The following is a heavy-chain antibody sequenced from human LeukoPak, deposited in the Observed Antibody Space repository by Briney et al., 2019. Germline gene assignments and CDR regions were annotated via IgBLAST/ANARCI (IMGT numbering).Heavy chain of an antibody. CDR2: ISTSSSYI. J-gene: IGHJ4*02. V-gene: IGHV3-21*01. D-gene: IGHD3-10*01. CDR3: ARDREGFGESYFDY. Sequence: GGSLRLSCAASGFTFSSNSMNWVRQAPGKGLEWVSFISTSSSYIYYADSVKGRFTISRDNAKNSLYLQMNSLRAEDTAMYYCARDREGFGESYFDYWGQGTLVTVSS. CDR1: GFTFSSNS.